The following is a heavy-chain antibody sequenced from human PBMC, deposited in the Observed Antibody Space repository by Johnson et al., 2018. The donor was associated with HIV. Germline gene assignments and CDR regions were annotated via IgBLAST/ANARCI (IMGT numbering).Heavy chain of an antibody. D-gene: IGHD3-10*01. V-gene: IGHV3-20*04. J-gene: IGHJ3*02. CDR1: GFTFDDYG. Sequence: VQLVESGGGVVRPGGSLRLSCAASGFTFDDYGMSWVRQPPGKGLEWVSGINWNAGSTGYADSVKGRFTISRDNAKNSLYLQMNSLRAEDTAVYYCARDKGYYGSGTDAFDIWGQGTLVTVSS. CDR3: ARDKGYYGSGTDAFDI. CDR2: INWNAGST.